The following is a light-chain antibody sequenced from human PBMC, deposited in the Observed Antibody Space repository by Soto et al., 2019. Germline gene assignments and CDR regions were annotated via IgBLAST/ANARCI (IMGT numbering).Light chain of an antibody. CDR3: QQYNNWPRT. V-gene: IGKV3D-15*01. CDR2: GAS. CDR1: QSVSSSY. J-gene: IGKJ1*01. Sequence: EGMLIQHHGTPSLTQWEIATLSCTASQSVSSSYLAWYQQKPGQAPRLLIYGASSRATGIPDRFSGSGSGTEFTLTISSLQSEDFAVYYRQQYNNWPRTFGQRSIV.